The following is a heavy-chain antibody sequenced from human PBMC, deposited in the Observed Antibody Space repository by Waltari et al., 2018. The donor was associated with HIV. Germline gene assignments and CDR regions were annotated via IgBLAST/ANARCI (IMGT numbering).Heavy chain of an antibody. J-gene: IGHJ4*02. Sequence: EVQLLESGGGLVQPGGSLRLSCAASGFTFSSYAMSWVRQAPGKGLEGVSVIRGSGGSTYYADFVKGRFTIARDNSKNTLYLQMNSLRAEDTAVYYCAKEGIAGRPSVPDYWGQGTLVTVSS. CDR3: AKEGIAGRPSVPDY. D-gene: IGHD6-6*01. CDR1: GFTFSSYA. CDR2: IRGSGGST. V-gene: IGHV3-23*01.